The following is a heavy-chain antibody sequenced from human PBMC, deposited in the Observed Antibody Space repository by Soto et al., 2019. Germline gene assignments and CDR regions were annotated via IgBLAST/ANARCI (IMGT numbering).Heavy chain of an antibody. CDR3: ARLGYCSSVTCKYYFYYYGMDV. Sequence: GGSLRLSCEASGFSFSSYTMNWVRQAPGKWLEWVSFISGRGTTTYYADSVKGRFTVSRDNAKNSLYLEVTSLRDEDTAVYYCARLGYCSSVTCKYYFYYYGMDVWGQGTTVTVSS. D-gene: IGHD2-2*01. CDR2: ISGRGTTT. V-gene: IGHV3-48*02. J-gene: IGHJ6*02. CDR1: GFSFSSYT.